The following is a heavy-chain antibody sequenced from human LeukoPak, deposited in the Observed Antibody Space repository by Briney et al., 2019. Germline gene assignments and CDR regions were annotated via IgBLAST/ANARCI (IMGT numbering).Heavy chain of an antibody. Sequence: GGSLRLSCAASGFTFYDYWMTWVRQAPGKGLEWVAHIKQDGSERYYGDSVKGRFTISRDNAKNLVYLQMNSLGAEDTALYYCARGWNYAFRFDSWGQGTLVTVSS. J-gene: IGHJ4*02. CDR3: ARGWNYAFRFDS. D-gene: IGHD1-7*01. CDR2: IKQDGSER. CDR1: GFTFYDYW. V-gene: IGHV3-7*01.